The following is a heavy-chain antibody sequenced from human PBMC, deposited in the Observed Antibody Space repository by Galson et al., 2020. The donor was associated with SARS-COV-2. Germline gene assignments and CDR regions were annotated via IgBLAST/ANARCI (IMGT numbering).Heavy chain of an antibody. CDR1: GYTLSSYY. J-gene: IGHJ4*02. CDR3: ARGRVSGGY. CDR2: INPSGGSA. D-gene: IGHD1-26*01. Sequence: ASVNVSCKASGYTLSSYYMHWVRQAPGQGLAWMGIINPSGGSASYSHKFQGRITMTRDTSTSTVYMELNSLTSDDTAVYYCARGRVSGGYWGQGTLVIVSS. V-gene: IGHV1-46*03.